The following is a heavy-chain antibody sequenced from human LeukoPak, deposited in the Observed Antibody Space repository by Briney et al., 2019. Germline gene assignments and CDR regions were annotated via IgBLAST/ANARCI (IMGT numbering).Heavy chain of an antibody. V-gene: IGHV1-46*01. Sequence: ASVKVSCKASGYTFTSYYMHWVRQAPGQGLEWMGIINPSGGSTSYAQKFQGRVTMTRDMSTSTVYMELSSLRSEDTAVYYCARFLARAAAGTVYAFDIWGQGTMVTVSS. CDR1: GYTFTSYY. D-gene: IGHD6-13*01. CDR3: ARFLARAAAGTVYAFDI. J-gene: IGHJ3*02. CDR2: INPSGGST.